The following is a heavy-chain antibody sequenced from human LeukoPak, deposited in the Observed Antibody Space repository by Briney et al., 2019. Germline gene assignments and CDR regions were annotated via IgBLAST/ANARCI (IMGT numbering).Heavy chain of an antibody. CDR1: ALTFSSYS. Sequence: GGSLRLTCAASALTFSSYSMHWVRQAPAQGLEWVSCISSSSSTIYYADSVKGRFTISRDNAKNSLYLQMNSLRAEDTAVYYCARDLSPYCDFWSGTQGFDYWGQGTLVTVSS. CDR2: ISSSSSTI. D-gene: IGHD3-3*01. CDR3: ARDLSPYCDFWSGTQGFDY. J-gene: IGHJ4*02. V-gene: IGHV3-48*01.